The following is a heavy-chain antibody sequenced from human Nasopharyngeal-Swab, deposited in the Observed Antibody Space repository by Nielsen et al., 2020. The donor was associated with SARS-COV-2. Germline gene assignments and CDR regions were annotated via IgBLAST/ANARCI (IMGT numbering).Heavy chain of an antibody. CDR1: GYTFTSYY. J-gene: IGHJ5*02. CDR2: INPSGGST. CDR3: ARDLGVVTFGGVIVIPGKFDP. D-gene: IGHD3-16*02. Sequence: ASVKVSCKASGYTFTSYYMHWVRQAPGQGLEWMGIINPSGGSTSYAQKFQGRVTMTRDTSTSTVYKELSSLRSEDTAVYYCARDLGVVTFGGVIVIPGKFDPWGQGTLVTVSS. V-gene: IGHV1-46*01.